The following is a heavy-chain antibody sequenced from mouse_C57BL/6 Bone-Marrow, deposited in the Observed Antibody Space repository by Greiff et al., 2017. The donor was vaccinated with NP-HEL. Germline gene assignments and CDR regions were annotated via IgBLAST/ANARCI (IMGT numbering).Heavy chain of an antibody. CDR3: ARGITTVVASYYFDY. Sequence: VMLVESGAELARPGASVKLSCKASGYTFTSYGISWVKQRTGQGLEWIGEIYPRSGNTYYNEKFKGKATLTADKSSSTAYIELRSLTSEDSAVYFCARGITTVVASYYFDYWGQGTTITVSS. CDR2: IYPRSGNT. V-gene: IGHV1-81*01. J-gene: IGHJ2*01. CDR1: GYTFTSYG. D-gene: IGHD1-1*01.